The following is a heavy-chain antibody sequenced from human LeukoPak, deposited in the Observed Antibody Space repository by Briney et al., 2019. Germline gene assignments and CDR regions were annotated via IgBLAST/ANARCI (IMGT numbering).Heavy chain of an antibody. J-gene: IGHJ4*02. CDR2: INPNSGGT. V-gene: IGHV1-2*02. CDR1: GYTFTTYW. Sequence: ASVKVSCKASGYTFTTYWLHWLRQAPGQGLEWMGWINPNSGGTYYAQIFQGRVTMTRDTSISTAYMELSRLKSDDTAVYYCARDPSGAHYGAYFDCWGQGTLVTVSS. D-gene: IGHD3-10*01. CDR3: ARDPSGAHYGAYFDC.